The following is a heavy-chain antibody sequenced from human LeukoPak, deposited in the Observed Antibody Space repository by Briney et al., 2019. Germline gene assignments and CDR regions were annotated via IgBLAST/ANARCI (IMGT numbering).Heavy chain of an antibody. Sequence: SGTLSLTCTVSGGSISRSNWWSWVRQPPGKGLEWIGEIHDTGSTNYNPPLKSRVTMSLDKSKNQFSLNLNSVTAADTAVYYCATYYDILSGYTFDYWGQGTLVAVSS. D-gene: IGHD3-9*01. V-gene: IGHV4-4*02. CDR1: GGSISRSNW. CDR2: IHDTGST. CDR3: ATYYDILSGYTFDY. J-gene: IGHJ4*02.